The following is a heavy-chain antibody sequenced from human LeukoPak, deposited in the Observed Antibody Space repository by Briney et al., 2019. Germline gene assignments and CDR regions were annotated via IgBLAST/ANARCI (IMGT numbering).Heavy chain of an antibody. J-gene: IGHJ4*02. Sequence: PSETLSLTCAVSGGSIRNNYWSWIRQPPGKGLEWIGYISYSGSTNYNPSLKSRVTMSVDTSKNQFSLKLRSVTAADTAVYYCARGGWQHIMYWGQGTLVTVSS. CDR3: ARGGWQHIMY. D-gene: IGHD1-14*01. CDR1: GGSIRNNY. CDR2: ISYSGST. V-gene: IGHV4-59*01.